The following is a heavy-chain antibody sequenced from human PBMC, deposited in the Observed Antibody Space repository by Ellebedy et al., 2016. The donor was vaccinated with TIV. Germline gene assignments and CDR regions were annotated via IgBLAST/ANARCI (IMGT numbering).Heavy chain of an antibody. D-gene: IGHD3-22*01. CDR3: ANRPYYDSGGYPLD. Sequence: GGSLRLSXAASGFTFSNYDMTWVRQVPGKGLEWVSSISRSGDSTYYAGSVKGRFTISRDNSKNTLYLQMNSLRAKDTAVYYCANRPYYDSGGYPLDWGQGTLVTVSS. CDR1: GFTFSNYD. CDR2: ISRSGDST. V-gene: IGHV3-23*01. J-gene: IGHJ4*02.